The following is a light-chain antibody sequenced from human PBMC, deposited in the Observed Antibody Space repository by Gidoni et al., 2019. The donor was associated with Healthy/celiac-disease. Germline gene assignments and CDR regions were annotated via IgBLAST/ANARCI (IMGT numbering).Light chain of an antibody. CDR1: QGISSD. CDR2: AAS. J-gene: IGKJ2*02. Sequence: AIRMTQSPSSLSASTGDRVTITCRASQGISSDLAWYQQKPGKAPKLLIYAASTLQSGVPSRFSGSGSGTGFTLTISCLQSEAFASSSCHRYYSYPPGGTFGQGTKLEIK. V-gene: IGKV1-8*01. CDR3: HRYYSYPPGGT.